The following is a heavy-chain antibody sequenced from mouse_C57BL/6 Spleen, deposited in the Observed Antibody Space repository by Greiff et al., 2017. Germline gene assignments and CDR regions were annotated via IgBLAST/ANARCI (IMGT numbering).Heavy chain of an antibody. CDR3: ARHPYGAGFDY. Sequence: EVQLVESGGGLVKPGGSLKLSCAASGFTFSDYGMHWVRQAPEKGLEWVAYISSGSSTIYYADTVKGRFTISRDNAKNTLFLQMTSLRSEDTAMYYCARHPYGAGFDYWGQGTTLTVSS. CDR2: ISSGSSTI. CDR1: GFTFSDYG. J-gene: IGHJ2*01. V-gene: IGHV5-17*01. D-gene: IGHD1-1*02.